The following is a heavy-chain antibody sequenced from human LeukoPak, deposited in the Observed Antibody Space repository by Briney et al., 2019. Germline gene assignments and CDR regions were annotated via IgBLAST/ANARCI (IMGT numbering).Heavy chain of an antibody. J-gene: IGHJ3*02. V-gene: IGHV1-2*02. D-gene: IGHD6-13*01. CDR2: INPNSGGT. CDR3: ARVGIASLNAFDI. Sequence: ASVKVSCKASGYTFTGYYMHWVRQAPGQGLEWIGWINPNSGGTNYAQKFQGRVAMTRDTSISTAYMELSRLRSDDTAVYYCARVGIASLNAFDIWGQGTMVTVSS. CDR1: GYTFTGYY.